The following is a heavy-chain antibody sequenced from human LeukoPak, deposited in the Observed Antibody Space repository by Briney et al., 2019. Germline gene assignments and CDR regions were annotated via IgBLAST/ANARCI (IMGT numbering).Heavy chain of an antibody. V-gene: IGHV4-39*01. D-gene: IGHD3-3*01. Sequence: SETLSLTCTVSGGSLSSSSYYWGWIRQPPGKGLEWIGSIYYSGSTYYNPSLKSRVTISADTSKNQFSLKLSSVTAADTAVYYCARHVDWSGYYTLSGWFDPWGQGTLVTVSS. CDR1: GGSLSSSSYY. CDR2: IYYSGST. J-gene: IGHJ5*02. CDR3: ARHVDWSGYYTLSGWFDP.